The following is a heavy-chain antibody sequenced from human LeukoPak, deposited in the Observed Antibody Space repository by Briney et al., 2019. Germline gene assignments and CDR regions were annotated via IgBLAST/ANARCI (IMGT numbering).Heavy chain of an antibody. J-gene: IGHJ4*02. Sequence: ASVKVSCKVSGYTLTELSMHWVRQAPGKGLEWMGGFDPEDGETIYAQKSQGRVTMTEDTSTDTAYMELSSLRSEDTAVYYCATGTLLIYSSGWYYLDYWGQGTLVTVSS. CDR1: GYTLTELS. CDR3: ATGTLLIYSSGWYYLDY. V-gene: IGHV1-24*01. D-gene: IGHD6-19*01. CDR2: FDPEDGET.